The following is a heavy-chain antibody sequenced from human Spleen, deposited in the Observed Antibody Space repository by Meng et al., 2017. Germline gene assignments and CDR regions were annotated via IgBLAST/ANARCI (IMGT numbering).Heavy chain of an antibody. V-gene: IGHV3-74*01. J-gene: IGHJ4*02. Sequence: GGSLRLSCVASGFTFSSYWMHWVRQDPGKGLVWVSRINTDGSTTSYADSVKGRFTISRDNAKNTLYLQMNSLRAEDTAVYYCARGWYSYGYPTVHYFDYWGQGTLVTVAS. CDR3: ARGWYSYGYPTVHYFDY. CDR2: INTDGSTT. CDR1: GFTFSSYW. D-gene: IGHD5-18*01.